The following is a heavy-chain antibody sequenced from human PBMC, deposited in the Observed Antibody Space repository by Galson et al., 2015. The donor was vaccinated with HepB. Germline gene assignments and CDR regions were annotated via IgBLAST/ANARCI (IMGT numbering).Heavy chain of an antibody. D-gene: IGHD6-13*01. Sequence: SVKVSCKASGYTFTSYGISWVRQAPGQGLEWMGWISAYNGNTNYAQKLQGRVTMTTDTSTSTAYMELRSLRSDDTAVYYCARVIAAASHWYFDLWGRGTLVTVSS. CDR2: ISAYNGNT. V-gene: IGHV1-18*01. CDR1: GYTFTSYG. CDR3: ARVIAAASHWYFDL. J-gene: IGHJ2*01.